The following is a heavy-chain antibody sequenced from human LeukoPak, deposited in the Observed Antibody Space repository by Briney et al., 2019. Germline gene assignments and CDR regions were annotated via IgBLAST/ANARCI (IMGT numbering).Heavy chain of an antibody. CDR2: IYSSGSN. J-gene: IGHJ4*02. Sequence: SETLSLTCTASGGSISGYFWSWIRQPAGKGLEWIGRIYSSGSNNYNPSLKSRVTMSLDTSKNHLSLNLSSVTAAVTAVYYCAREPTSGREPTSGRPLDYWGQGTLVTVSS. CDR1: GGSISGYF. CDR3: AREPTSGREPTSGRPLDY. V-gene: IGHV4-4*07. D-gene: IGHD5-12*01.